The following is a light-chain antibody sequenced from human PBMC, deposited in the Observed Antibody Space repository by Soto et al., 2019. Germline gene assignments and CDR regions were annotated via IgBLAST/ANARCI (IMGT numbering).Light chain of an antibody. V-gene: IGKV3-15*01. CDR3: QQYNNGLFT. CDR2: GAS. J-gene: IGKJ3*01. CDR1: QSVSSN. Sequence: EIVMTQSPATLSVSPGERATLSCRASQSVSSNLACYQQKPGQAPRLLIYGASTRATGITARFSGSGSGTEFTLTISSLQSGDFAVYYCQQYNNGLFTFGPGTKVDIK.